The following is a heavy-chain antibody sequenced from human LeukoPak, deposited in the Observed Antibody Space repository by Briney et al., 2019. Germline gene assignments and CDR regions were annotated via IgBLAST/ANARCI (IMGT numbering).Heavy chain of an antibody. Sequence: PVGSLRLSGAVSGLTFTGAWLRWVRQAPGKGLEWVGGNKSKTDGETRDYAAPVKGRFTISRDDSKNTLYLQMNLLKCHYTPLYYCATDDPQWSRCGKATLVTVSS. J-gene: IGHJ4*02. CDR3: ATDDPQWSR. CDR1: GLTFTGAW. CDR2: NKSKTDGETR. D-gene: IGHD2-15*01. V-gene: IGHV3-15*01.